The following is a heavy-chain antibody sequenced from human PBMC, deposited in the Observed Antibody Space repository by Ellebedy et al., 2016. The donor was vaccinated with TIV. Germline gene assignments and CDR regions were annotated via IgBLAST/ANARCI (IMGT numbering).Heavy chain of an antibody. D-gene: IGHD2-2*01. CDR1: GFTFSSYW. CDR2: MNTDGSSI. J-gene: IGHJ4*02. V-gene: IGHV3-74*01. Sequence: GESLKISCAASGFTFSSYWMYWVRQAPGKGLVWVSRMNTDGSSISYADSVKGRFTISRDNAKNTLYLQMNSLRAEDTAVYYCARGGLPAAKDFWGQGTLVTVSS. CDR3: ARGGLPAAKDF.